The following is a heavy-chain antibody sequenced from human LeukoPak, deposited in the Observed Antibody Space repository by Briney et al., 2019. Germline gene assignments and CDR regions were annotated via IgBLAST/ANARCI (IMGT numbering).Heavy chain of an antibody. CDR1: GFTFSSYG. CDR3: ANLAVAGTSYFDY. CDR2: ISYDGSNK. D-gene: IGHD6-19*01. J-gene: IGHJ4*02. V-gene: IGHV3-30*18. Sequence: PGGSLRLSCAASGFTFSSYGMHWVRQAPGKGLEWVAVISYDGSNKYYADSVKGRFTISRDNSKNTLYLQMNSLRAEDTAVYYCANLAVAGTSYFDYWGQGTLVTVSS.